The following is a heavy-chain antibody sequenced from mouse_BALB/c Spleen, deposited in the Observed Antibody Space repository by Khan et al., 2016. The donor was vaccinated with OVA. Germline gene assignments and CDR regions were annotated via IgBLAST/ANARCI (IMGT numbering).Heavy chain of an antibody. CDR2: IYPGSDNT. Sequence: QMQLEESGAQLARPGASVRLSCKASGYTFTDYYINWMRQRTGEGLEWIGEIYPGSDNTYYNEKFKDRATLTADKSSSTAYMHLSSLTSEDSAVYFCAREWAAWFPYWGQGTLVTVSA. CDR3: AREWAAWFPY. V-gene: IGHV1-77*01. CDR1: GYTFTDYY. J-gene: IGHJ3*01.